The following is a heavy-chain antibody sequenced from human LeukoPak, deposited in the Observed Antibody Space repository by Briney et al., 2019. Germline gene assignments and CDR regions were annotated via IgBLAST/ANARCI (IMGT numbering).Heavy chain of an antibody. J-gene: IGHJ4*02. CDR1: GYTFTSYY. V-gene: IGHV1-46*01. Sequence: ASVKVSCKASGYTFTSYYMHWVRQAPGQGLEWMGIINPSGGSTSYAQKFQGRVTMTRDTSTSTVYMELSSLRSEDTAVYYCERGGYGSGSYYPRPYYFDYWGQGTLVTVSS. CDR2: INPSGGST. CDR3: ERGGYGSGSYYPRPYYFDY. D-gene: IGHD3-10*01.